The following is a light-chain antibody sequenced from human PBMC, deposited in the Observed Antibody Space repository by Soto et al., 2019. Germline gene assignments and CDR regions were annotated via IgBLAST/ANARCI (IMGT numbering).Light chain of an antibody. Sequence: EIVLTQSPGTLSLSPGDRATLSCRASQSVSSSDLAWYQQKPGQAPRLLIYGASTRATGIPDWFSGSGSGTDFTLTISRLEPEDFAVYYCQQYGGSPLYTFGQGTKLEIK. V-gene: IGKV3-20*01. CDR1: QSVSSSD. CDR3: QQYGGSPLYT. CDR2: GAS. J-gene: IGKJ2*01.